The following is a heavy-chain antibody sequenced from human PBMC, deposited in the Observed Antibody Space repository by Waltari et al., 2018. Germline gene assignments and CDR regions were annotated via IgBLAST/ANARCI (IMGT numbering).Heavy chain of an antibody. D-gene: IGHD2-2*01. J-gene: IGHJ4*02. Sequence: QLQLQESGPGLVKPSETLSLTCTVSGGSISSSSSHGGWIRPPPGKGLEWIGSIYYSGSTYYNPSLKSRVTISVDTSKNQFSLKLSSVTAADTAVYYCARLNTCSSTSCYWGFDYWGQGTLVTVSS. CDR1: GGSISSSSSH. CDR3: ARLNTCSSTSCYWGFDY. CDR2: IYYSGST. V-gene: IGHV4-39*01.